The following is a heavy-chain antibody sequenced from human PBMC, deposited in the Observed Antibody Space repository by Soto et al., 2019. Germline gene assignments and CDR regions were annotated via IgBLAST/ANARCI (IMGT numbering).Heavy chain of an antibody. D-gene: IGHD3-22*01. CDR2: ISYDETTT. CDR1: GFSFSAYA. Sequence: QVQLVESGGGLVQPGRSLRLSCAASGFSFSAYAIHWVRQAPGKGLEWVALISYDETTTYYADSVKGRFTISRDNSKNTLYLQMNSLRSEDTAVYYCVRARQNLLVNEYFQYWGQGTLVIVSS. CDR3: VRARQNLLVNEYFQY. J-gene: IGHJ1*01. V-gene: IGHV3-30-3*01.